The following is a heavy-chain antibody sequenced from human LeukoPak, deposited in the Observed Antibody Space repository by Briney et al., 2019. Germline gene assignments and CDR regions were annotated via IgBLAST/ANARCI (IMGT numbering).Heavy chain of an antibody. D-gene: IGHD4-17*01. CDR3: ASRGDYGFDY. CDR2: INHSGST. Sequence: SETLSLTCAVYGGSFSGYYWSWIRQPPGKGLGWIGEINHSGSTNYNPSLKSRVTISVDTSKNQFSLKLSSVTAADTAVYYCASRGDYGFDYWGQGTLVTVSS. V-gene: IGHV4-34*01. J-gene: IGHJ4*02. CDR1: GGSFSGYY.